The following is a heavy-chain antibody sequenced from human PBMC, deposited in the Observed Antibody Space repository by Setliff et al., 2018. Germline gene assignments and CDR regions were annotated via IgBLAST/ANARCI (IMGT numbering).Heavy chain of an antibody. CDR1: GGTFSSYA. CDR3: ARGNYYDSSGYSVDY. D-gene: IGHD3-22*01. J-gene: IGHJ4*02. Sequence: SVKVSCKASGGTFSSYAISWVRQAPGQGLEWMGGITPIFGTANYAQKFQGRVTITTDESTSTAYMELSSLRSEDTAVYYCARGNYYDSSGYSVDYWGQGTLVTVSS. CDR2: ITPIFGTA. V-gene: IGHV1-69*05.